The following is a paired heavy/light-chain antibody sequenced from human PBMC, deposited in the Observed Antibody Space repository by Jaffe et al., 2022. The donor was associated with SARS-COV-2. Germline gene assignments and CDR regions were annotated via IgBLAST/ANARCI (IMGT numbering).Heavy chain of an antibody. V-gene: IGHV1-8*02. D-gene: IGHD2-8*01. CDR2: VNPKSGHT. CDR3: ARGLPYSYYTTGLYGDEYFDF. CDR1: GYTFTNHD. Sequence: QVQLLQSGAEVKRPGASVKVSCKASGYTFTNHDINWLRQAPGQGLEWMGWVNPKSGHTGYPQKFQGRVAMTRDTSRSTAYMELSSLRFEDTAVYYCARGLPYSYYTTGLYGDEYFDFWGQGTLVTVSS. J-gene: IGHJ4*02.
Light chain of an antibody. CDR2: AAS. CDR3: QQSYGTPLT. CDR1: LTVTTY. V-gene: IGKV1-39*01. Sequence: DIQVTQSPSSLSASVGDRVTITCRTSLTVTTYLNWYQQKPGRAPKLLIYAASSLQSGVPSRFSGSGSGTDFTLTISSLQPEDFATYYCQQSYGTPLTFGGGTKVEI. J-gene: IGKJ4*01.